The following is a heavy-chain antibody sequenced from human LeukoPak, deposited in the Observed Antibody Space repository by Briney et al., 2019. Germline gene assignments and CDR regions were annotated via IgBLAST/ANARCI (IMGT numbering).Heavy chain of an antibody. V-gene: IGHV4-59*08. CDR3: ARHEPRVTTASFEI. J-gene: IGHJ3*02. CDR2: IYYSGSS. CDR1: GGSISSYY. D-gene: IGHD4-17*01. Sequence: SETLSLPCTVSGGSISSYYWRWIRQPPGKGLEWIGYIYYSGSSNYNPSLKSRVTISVDTSKNQLSLNLSSVTAADTAVYYCARHEPRVTTASFEIWGRGTMVTVSS.